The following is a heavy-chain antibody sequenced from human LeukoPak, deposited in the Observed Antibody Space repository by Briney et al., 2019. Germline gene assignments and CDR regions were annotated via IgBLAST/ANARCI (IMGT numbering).Heavy chain of an antibody. CDR2: ISSSSYI. Sequence: GGSLRLSCAASGFTFSSHTMSWVRQAPGKGLEWVSSISSSSYIYYADSVKGRFTISRDNAKKSLYLEMNSPRAEDTAVYYCARDLILSDAFDIWGQGTMVTVSS. D-gene: IGHD2/OR15-2a*01. J-gene: IGHJ3*02. CDR1: GFTFSSHT. CDR3: ARDLILSDAFDI. V-gene: IGHV3-21*01.